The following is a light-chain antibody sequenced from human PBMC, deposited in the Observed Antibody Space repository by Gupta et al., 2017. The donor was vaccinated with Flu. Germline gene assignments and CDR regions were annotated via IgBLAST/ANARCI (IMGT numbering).Light chain of an antibody. CDR2: WAS. CDR1: QTIFYNLNNKNY. Sequence: SLGERATMSCKTSQTIFYNLNNKNYLAWYQQKPGQPPKLLLNWASTRASGVPDRFSGSESGTDFTLTISSLQAEDVAVYYCQQEDSIPSTFGQGTKLEIK. J-gene: IGKJ2*01. CDR3: QQEDSIPST. V-gene: IGKV4-1*01.